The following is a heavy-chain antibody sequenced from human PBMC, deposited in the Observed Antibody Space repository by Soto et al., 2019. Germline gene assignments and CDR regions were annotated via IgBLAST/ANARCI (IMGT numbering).Heavy chain of an antibody. CDR3: ATQYYYDSSGSDAFDI. Sequence: PGGSLRLSCAASGFTFSSYAMSWVRQAPGKGLEWVSAISGSGGSTYYADSVKGRFTISRDNSKNTLYLQMNSLRAEDTAVYYCATQYYYDSSGSDAFDIWGQGTMVTVSS. J-gene: IGHJ3*02. D-gene: IGHD3-22*01. CDR1: GFTFSSYA. V-gene: IGHV3-23*01. CDR2: ISGSGGST.